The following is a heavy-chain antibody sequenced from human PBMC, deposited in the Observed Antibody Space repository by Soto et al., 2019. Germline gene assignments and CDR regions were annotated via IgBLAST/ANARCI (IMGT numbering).Heavy chain of an antibody. D-gene: IGHD3-22*01. Sequence: QVQLQESGPGLVKPSETLSLSCTISGGSLSNDYWTWIRQSPGKGLEWIGYIFHSGITDYNPSVKSRVTISIDKSRNLFSLNLTSVTAADTAVYYCARDRYFYDSRGYYRTLDSWGQGTLVTVSS. CDR2: IFHSGIT. CDR1: GGSLSNDY. V-gene: IGHV4-59*01. J-gene: IGHJ5*01. CDR3: ARDRYFYDSRGYYRTLDS.